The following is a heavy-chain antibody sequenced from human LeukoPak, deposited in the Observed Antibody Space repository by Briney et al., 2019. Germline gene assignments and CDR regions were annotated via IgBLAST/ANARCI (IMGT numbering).Heavy chain of an antibody. CDR2: ISGSGGST. Sequence: GGSLRLSCAASGFNFDDYAMHWVRQAPGKGLEWVSGISGSGGSTYYADSVKGRFTISRDNSKNTLYLQMYSLRAEDTAVYYCAKVEGASKASVYWGQGALVTVSS. CDR3: AKVEGASKASVY. D-gene: IGHD1-1*01. V-gene: IGHV3-23*01. CDR1: GFNFDDYA. J-gene: IGHJ4*02.